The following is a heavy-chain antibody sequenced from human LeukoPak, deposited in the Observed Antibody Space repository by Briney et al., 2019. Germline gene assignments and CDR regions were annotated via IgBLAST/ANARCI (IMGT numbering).Heavy chain of an antibody. D-gene: IGHD3-3*01. CDR2: IKQDGSGK. Sequence: GGSLRLSCAASGFTFSSYWMSWVRQAPGKGLEWVANIKQDGSGKYYVDSVKGRFTISRDNAKNSLYLQMNSLRAEDTAVYYCARLIYDFWSGYCFDYWGQGTLVTVSS. V-gene: IGHV3-7*01. CDR1: GFTFSSYW. J-gene: IGHJ4*02. CDR3: ARLIYDFWSGYCFDY.